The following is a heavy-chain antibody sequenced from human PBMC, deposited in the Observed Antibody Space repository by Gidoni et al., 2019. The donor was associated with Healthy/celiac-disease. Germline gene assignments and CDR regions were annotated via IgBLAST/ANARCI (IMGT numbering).Heavy chain of an antibody. V-gene: IGHV3-23*01. D-gene: IGHD3-16*02. CDR1: GFTFSSYA. Sequence: EVQLLESGGGLVQPGGSLRLSCAASGFTFSSYAMSWVRQAPGKGLEWVSAISGSGGSTYYADSVKGRFTISRDNSKNTLYLQMNSLRAEDTAVYYCAKDGYDYVWGSYRYPRWFDPWGQGTLVTVSS. J-gene: IGHJ5*02. CDR3: AKDGYDYVWGSYRYPRWFDP. CDR2: ISGSGGST.